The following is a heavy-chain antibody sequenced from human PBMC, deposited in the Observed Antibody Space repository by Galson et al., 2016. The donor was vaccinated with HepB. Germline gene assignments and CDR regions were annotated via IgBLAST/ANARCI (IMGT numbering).Heavy chain of an antibody. CDR1: GYTFTSYA. D-gene: IGHD3-16*01. CDR3: ARSRIMITLGGVALGY. CDR2: INAGNGNT. J-gene: IGHJ4*02. Sequence: SCKASGYTFTSYAMHWVRQAPGQRLEWMGWINAGNGNTKYSQKFQGRVTITRDTSASTAYMEPSSLRSEDTAVYYCARSRIMITLGGVALGYWGQGTLVTVSS. V-gene: IGHV1-3*01.